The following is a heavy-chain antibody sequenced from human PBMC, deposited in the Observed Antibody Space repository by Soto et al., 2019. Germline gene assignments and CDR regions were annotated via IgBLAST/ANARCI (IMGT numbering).Heavy chain of an antibody. D-gene: IGHD6-13*01. CDR3: AKFREQQLVRYYYYYGRDV. Sequence: PGGSLRLSCAASGFTFSSYAMSWVRQAPGKGLEWVSAISGSGGSTYYADSVKGRFTISRDNSKNTLYLQMNSLRAEDTAVYYCAKFREQQLVRYYYYYGRDVWGQGTTVTVSS. V-gene: IGHV3-23*01. CDR1: GFTFSSYA. J-gene: IGHJ6*02. CDR2: ISGSGGST.